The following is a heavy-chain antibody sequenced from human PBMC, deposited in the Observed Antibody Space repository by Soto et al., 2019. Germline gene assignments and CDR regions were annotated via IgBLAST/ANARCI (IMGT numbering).Heavy chain of an antibody. J-gene: IGHJ6*02. CDR3: ARKGAGKVDYYYGMDV. D-gene: IGHD1-26*01. CDR1: GYTFTRSG. Sequence: ASVKVSCKASGYTFTRSGISWVRQAPGQGLEWMGWISAYNGNTNYAQKLQGRVTMTTDTSTSTAYMELRSLRSDDTAVYYCARKGAGKVDYYYGMDVWGQGTTVTVSS. CDR2: ISAYNGNT. V-gene: IGHV1-18*01.